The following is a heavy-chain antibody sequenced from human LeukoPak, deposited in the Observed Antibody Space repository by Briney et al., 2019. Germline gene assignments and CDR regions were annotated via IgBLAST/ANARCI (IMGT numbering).Heavy chain of an antibody. CDR2: IYYTGST. D-gene: IGHD3-10*01. CDR3: AGGGVAAKYYFDF. CDR1: GGSISPLY. J-gene: IGHJ4*02. Sequence: SETLSLTCTVSGGSISPLYWSWIRQPPGKGLEFIGYIYYTGSTNFNPSLKSRVALSVDTSKNQISLKLNSVTAADTAVYYCAGGGVAAKYYFDFWGQGTLVTVSS. V-gene: IGHV4-59*11.